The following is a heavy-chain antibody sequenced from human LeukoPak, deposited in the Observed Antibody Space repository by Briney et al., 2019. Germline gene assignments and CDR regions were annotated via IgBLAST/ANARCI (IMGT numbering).Heavy chain of an antibody. D-gene: IGHD3-22*01. V-gene: IGHV1-69*13. CDR1: GGTFSGYA. J-gene: IGHJ4*02. Sequence: ASVKVSCKASGGTFSGYAISWVRQAPGQGLEWMGGIIPIFGTANYAQKFQGRVTITADESTSTAYMELSSLRSEDTAVYYCARGTLDYYDSSGYPLLDYWGQGTLVTVSS. CDR2: IIPIFGTA. CDR3: ARGTLDYYDSSGYPLLDY.